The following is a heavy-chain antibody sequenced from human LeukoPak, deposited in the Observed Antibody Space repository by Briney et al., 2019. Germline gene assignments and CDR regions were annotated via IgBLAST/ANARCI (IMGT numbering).Heavy chain of an antibody. V-gene: IGHV3-48*01. CDR1: GFTLSSYS. D-gene: IGHD4-23*01. J-gene: IGHJ4*02. CDR3: ARGGGGNSYGY. CDR2: ISSSSSTI. Sequence: GGSLRLSCAASGFTLSSYSMNWVRQAPGKGLEWVSYISSSSSTIYYADSVKGRFTISRDNAKNSLYLQMNSLRAEDTAVYYCARGGGGNSYGYWGQGTLVTVSS.